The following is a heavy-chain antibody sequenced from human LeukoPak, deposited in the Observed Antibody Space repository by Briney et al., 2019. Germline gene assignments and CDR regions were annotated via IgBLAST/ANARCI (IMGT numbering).Heavy chain of an antibody. V-gene: IGHV3-64*01. Sequence: GGSLRLSCAASGSTFSSYGIHWVRQAPGKGLEYVSAISNNGSSTYYAISVKGRFTISRDNSKSTVYLQMDSLRAEDMAVYYCARDPAIRFYGMDVWGQGTTVTVSS. J-gene: IGHJ6*02. CDR1: GSTFSSYG. CDR3: ARDPAIRFYGMDV. CDR2: ISNNGSST.